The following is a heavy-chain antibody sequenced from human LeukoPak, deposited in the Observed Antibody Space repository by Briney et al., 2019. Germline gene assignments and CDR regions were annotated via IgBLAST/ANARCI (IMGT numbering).Heavy chain of an antibody. CDR3: ARDKILEWLPLYYFDY. J-gene: IGHJ4*02. CDR1: GYTFTSYY. V-gene: IGHV1-46*01. CDR2: INPSGGST. D-gene: IGHD3-3*01. Sequence: ASVKVSFKASGYTFTSYYMHWVRQAPGQGLEWMGIINPSGGSTSYAQKFQGRVTMTRDTSTSTVYMELSSLRSEDTAVYYCARDKILEWLPLYYFDYWGQGTLVTVSS.